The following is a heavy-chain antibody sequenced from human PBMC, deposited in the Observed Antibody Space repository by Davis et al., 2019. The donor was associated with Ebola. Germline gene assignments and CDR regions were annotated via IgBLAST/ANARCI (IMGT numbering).Heavy chain of an antibody. Sequence: HSQTLSLTCAISGDSVSIKSAGWNWIRQSPSRGLEWLGRTYYNSKWYHDYAVSVKSRITINPDTSKNQFSLQLSSVTPEDTGLYYCARGWFRGSMDVWGEGTTVTVSS. CDR1: GDSVSIKSAG. D-gene: IGHD3-10*01. CDR3: ARGWFRGSMDV. CDR2: TYYNSKWYH. V-gene: IGHV6-1*01. J-gene: IGHJ6*04.